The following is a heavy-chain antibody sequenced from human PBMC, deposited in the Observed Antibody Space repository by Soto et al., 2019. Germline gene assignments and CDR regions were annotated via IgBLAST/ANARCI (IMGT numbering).Heavy chain of an antibody. J-gene: IGHJ2*01. CDR1: GLTFSSYA. Sequence: EVQLLESGGGLVQPGGSLRLSCAASGLTFSSYAMSWVSQAPGKGLEWVSAISGSGGSTYYADSVKGRFTISRDNSKNTLYLQMNSLRAEDTAVYYCAKALGYSSGWSVFWYFDLWGRGTLVTVSS. V-gene: IGHV3-23*01. D-gene: IGHD6-19*01. CDR3: AKALGYSSGWSVFWYFDL. CDR2: ISGSGGST.